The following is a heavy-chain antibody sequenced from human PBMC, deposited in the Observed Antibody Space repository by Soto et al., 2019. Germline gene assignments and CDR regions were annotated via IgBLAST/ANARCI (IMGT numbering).Heavy chain of an antibody. J-gene: IGHJ3*02. CDR1: GFTFSSYG. CDR3: ARGPYCSGGSCHTDAFEI. CDR2: IWYDGSNK. D-gene: IGHD2-15*01. V-gene: IGHV3-33*01. Sequence: GGSLRLSCAASGFTFSSYGMHWVRQAPGKGLEWVAVIWYDGSNKYYADSVKGRFTISRDNSKNTLYLQMDSLRAEDTAVYYCARGPYCSGGSCHTDAFEIWGQGTMVTVSS.